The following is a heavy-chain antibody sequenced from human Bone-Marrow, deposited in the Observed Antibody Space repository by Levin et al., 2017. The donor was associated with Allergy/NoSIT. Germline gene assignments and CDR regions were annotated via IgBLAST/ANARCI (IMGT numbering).Heavy chain of an antibody. V-gene: IGHV4-34*01. D-gene: IGHD2-15*01. J-gene: IGHJ3*02. CDR3: ARQDVVQVVSADAFDI. CDR2: ISHSGST. CDR1: GGSFSGYF. Sequence: SQTLSLTCAVYGGSFSGYFWNWIRQAPGKGLEWIGEISHSGSTNYNPSLKSRVTISTDTSKNQFSLKLSSVTAADTAVYYCARQDVVQVVSADAFDIWGQGTMVTVSS.